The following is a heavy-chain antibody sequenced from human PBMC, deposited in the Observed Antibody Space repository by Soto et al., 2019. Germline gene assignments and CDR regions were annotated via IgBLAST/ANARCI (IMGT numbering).Heavy chain of an antibody. Sequence: QVQLVQSGAEVKKPGASVKVSCKASGYTFTGYYIHWVRQAPGQGLEWMGWINPNSGGTNYAQKFQGWVTMTRDTSISTACMELSRLTSDDTAVYYCATACRDGYNCLDYWGQGTLVTVSS. V-gene: IGHV1-2*04. CDR2: INPNSGGT. D-gene: IGHD5-12*01. J-gene: IGHJ4*02. CDR3: ATACRDGYNCLDY. CDR1: GYTFTGYY.